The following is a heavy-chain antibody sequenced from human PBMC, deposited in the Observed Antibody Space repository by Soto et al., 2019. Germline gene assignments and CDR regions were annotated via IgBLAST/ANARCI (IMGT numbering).Heavy chain of an antibody. Sequence: QVQLVQPGAEVKKPGSSVKVSCKASGGTFGSYAITWVRRAPGQGLEWLGGIIPILNSPAYAQKFKARVVITADEITNTAYMELNSLRFDDTAVYYCAREAPYCTSAACPKFYDMDVWGQGTTVTVAS. V-gene: IGHV1-69*01. CDR3: AREAPYCTSAACPKFYDMDV. CDR2: IIPILNSP. D-gene: IGHD2-8*02. J-gene: IGHJ6*02. CDR1: GGTFGSYA.